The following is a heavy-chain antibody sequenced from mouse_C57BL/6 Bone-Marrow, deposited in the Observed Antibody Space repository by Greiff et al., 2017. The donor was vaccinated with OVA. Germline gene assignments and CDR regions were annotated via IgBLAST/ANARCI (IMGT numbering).Heavy chain of an antibody. CDR3: TTITTVIAHYYAMDY. J-gene: IGHJ4*01. V-gene: IGHV14-4*01. D-gene: IGHD1-1*01. CDR2: IDPENGDT. Sequence: VQLQQPGAELVRPGASVKLSCTASGFNIKDDYMHWVKQRPEQGLEWIGWIDPENGDTEYASKFQGKATITADTSSNTAYLQLSSLTSEDTAVYYCTTITTVIAHYYAMDYWGQGTSVTVSS. CDR1: GFNIKDDY.